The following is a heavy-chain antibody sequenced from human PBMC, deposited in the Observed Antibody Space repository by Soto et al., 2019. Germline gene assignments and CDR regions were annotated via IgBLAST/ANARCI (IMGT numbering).Heavy chain of an antibody. D-gene: IGHD6-19*01. Sequence: QITLKESGPTLVKPTQTLTLTCTFSGFSLTTSGVGVGWIRQPPGKALERLALISWNDEKRYSPSLKSRITITKDTSRNQVVLTMTNMEPVDTATYYCAHRLGWLYNFDYCGQGTLVTVSS. CDR3: AHRLGWLYNFDY. J-gene: IGHJ4*02. CDR2: ISWNDEK. CDR1: GFSLTTSGVG. V-gene: IGHV2-5*01.